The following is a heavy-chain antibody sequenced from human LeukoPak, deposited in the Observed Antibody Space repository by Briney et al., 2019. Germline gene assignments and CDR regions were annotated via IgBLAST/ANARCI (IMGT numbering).Heavy chain of an antibody. J-gene: IGHJ5*02. Sequence: SVKVSCKASGGTFSSYAISWVRQAPGQGLEWMGRIIPIFGIANYAQKFQGRVTITADKSTSTAYMELSSLRSEDTAVYCCARRGDCSGGSCYSFIWFDPWGQGTLVTVSS. V-gene: IGHV1-69*04. D-gene: IGHD2-15*01. CDR1: GGTFSSYA. CDR2: IIPIFGIA. CDR3: ARRGDCSGGSCYSFIWFDP.